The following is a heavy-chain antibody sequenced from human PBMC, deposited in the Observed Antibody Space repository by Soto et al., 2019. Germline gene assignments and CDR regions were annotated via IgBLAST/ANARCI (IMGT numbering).Heavy chain of an antibody. CDR1: GYSFTSYW. Sequence: GESLKISCKGSGYSFTSYWIGWVRQMPGKGLEWMGIIYPGDSDTRYSPSFQGQVTISADKSISTAYLQWSSLKASDTAMYYCARRGLRESYDILTGYPETYYYMDVWGKGTTVTVSS. J-gene: IGHJ6*03. D-gene: IGHD3-9*01. CDR3: ARRGLRESYDILTGYPETYYYMDV. CDR2: IYPGDSDT. V-gene: IGHV5-51*01.